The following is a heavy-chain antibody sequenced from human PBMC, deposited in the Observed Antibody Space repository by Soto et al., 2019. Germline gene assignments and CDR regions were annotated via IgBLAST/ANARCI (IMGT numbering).Heavy chain of an antibody. CDR2: IYYRGST. J-gene: IGHJ4*02. CDR1: GGSISSSSYY. CDR3: ARGSYRAS. D-gene: IGHD3-16*02. Sequence: QLQLQESGPGLVKPSETLSLTCTVSGGSISSSSYYWGWIRQPPGKGLEWIGSIYYRGSTYYDPAHKSRVTISVDTSKNQFSLKLSSVTAADTAVYYCARGSYRASWGQGTLVTVSS. V-gene: IGHV4-39*01.